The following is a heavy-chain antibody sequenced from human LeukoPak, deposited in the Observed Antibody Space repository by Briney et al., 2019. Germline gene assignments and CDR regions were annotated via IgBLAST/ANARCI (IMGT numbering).Heavy chain of an antibody. CDR2: ISSNGGST. Sequence: GGSLRLSCAASGFTFSSYAMHWVRQAPGKGLEYVSAISSNGGSTYYANSVKGRFTTSRDNSKNTLYLQMGSLRAEDMAVYYCARVSPDYGGNYMVDYWGQGTLVTVSS. J-gene: IGHJ4*02. CDR1: GFTFSSYA. CDR3: ARVSPDYGGNYMVDY. D-gene: IGHD4-23*01. V-gene: IGHV3-64*01.